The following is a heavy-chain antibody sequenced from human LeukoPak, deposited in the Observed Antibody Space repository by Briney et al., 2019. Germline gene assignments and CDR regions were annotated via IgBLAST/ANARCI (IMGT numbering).Heavy chain of an antibody. CDR3: ARDYHRSFYYYYGMDV. D-gene: IGHD2-15*01. CDR2: IWYDGSNK. Sequence: PGGSLRLSCAASGFTFSSYGMHWVRQAPGKGLEWVAVIWYDGSNKYYADSVKGRFTISRDNSKKTLYLQMNSLRAEDTDVYYCARDYHRSFYYYYGMDVWGQGTTVTVSS. V-gene: IGHV3-33*01. J-gene: IGHJ6*02. CDR1: GFTFSSYG.